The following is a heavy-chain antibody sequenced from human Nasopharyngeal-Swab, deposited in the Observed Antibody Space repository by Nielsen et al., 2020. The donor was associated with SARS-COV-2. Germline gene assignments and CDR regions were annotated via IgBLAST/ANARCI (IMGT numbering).Heavy chain of an antibody. V-gene: IGHV4-39*01. Sequence: SETLSLTCTVSGCSTSSSSYYWCWIRQPPGKGLEWIGSIYYSGSTYYNPSLKSRVTISVDTSKNQFSLKLSSVTAADTAVYYCARQSRSRSGWLPPSDYWGQGTLVTVSS. D-gene: IGHD6-19*01. CDR1: GCSTSSSSYY. CDR3: ARQSRSRSGWLPPSDY. CDR2: IYYSGST. J-gene: IGHJ4*02.